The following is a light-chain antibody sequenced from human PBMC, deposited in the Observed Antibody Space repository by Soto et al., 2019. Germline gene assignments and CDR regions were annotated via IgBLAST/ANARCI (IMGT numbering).Light chain of an antibody. Sequence: EIVMTQSPATLSVSPGERATLSCRASQNILSNLAWYQQKPGQAPRLLIYGASTRATGIPARFSGSGSGTEFTLTISSLQSEDFAVYYCQQYGSSSWTFGQGTKVDIK. CDR2: GAS. J-gene: IGKJ1*01. CDR1: QNILSN. V-gene: IGKV3-15*01. CDR3: QQYGSSSWT.